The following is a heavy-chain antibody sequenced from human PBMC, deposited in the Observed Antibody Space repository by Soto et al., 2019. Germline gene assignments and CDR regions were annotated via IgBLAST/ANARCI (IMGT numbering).Heavy chain of an antibody. D-gene: IGHD5-18*01. J-gene: IGHJ4*02. CDR3: ASPEAHIYSLPYYFDY. Sequence: GASVKVSCKASGGTFSSYAISWVRQAPGQGLEWMGGIIPIFGTANYAQKFQGRVTITADESTSTAYMELSSLRSEDTAVYYCASPEAHIYSLPYYFDYWGQGTLVTVSS. V-gene: IGHV1-69*13. CDR2: IIPIFGTA. CDR1: GGTFSSYA.